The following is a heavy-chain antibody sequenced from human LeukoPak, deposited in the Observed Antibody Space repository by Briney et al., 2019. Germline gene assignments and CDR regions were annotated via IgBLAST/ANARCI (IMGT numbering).Heavy chain of an antibody. CDR2: INPSGGST. V-gene: IGHV1-46*01. CDR1: GYTFTSYY. J-gene: IGHJ6*04. CDR3: ARGGLPPYYYYGMDV. Sequence: ASVKVSCKASGYTFTSYYMHWVRQAPGQGLVWMGIINPSGGSTSYAQKFQGRVTMTRDTSTSTVYMELSSLRSEDTAVYYCARGGLPPYYYYGMDVWGKGTTVTVSS.